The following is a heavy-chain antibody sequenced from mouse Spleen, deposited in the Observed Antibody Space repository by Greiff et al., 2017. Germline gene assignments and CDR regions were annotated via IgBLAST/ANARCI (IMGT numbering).Heavy chain of an antibody. Sequence: QVQLKQSGPGLVAPSQSLSITCTVSGFSLTSYGVHWVRQPPGKGLEWLVVIWSDGSTTYNSALKSRLSISKDNSKSQVFLKMNSLQTDDTAMYYCARITTVDYAMDYWGQGTSVTVSS. V-gene: IGHV2-6*02. CDR1: GFSLTSYG. CDR2: IWSDGST. J-gene: IGHJ4*01. CDR3: ARITTVDYAMDY. D-gene: IGHD1-1*01.